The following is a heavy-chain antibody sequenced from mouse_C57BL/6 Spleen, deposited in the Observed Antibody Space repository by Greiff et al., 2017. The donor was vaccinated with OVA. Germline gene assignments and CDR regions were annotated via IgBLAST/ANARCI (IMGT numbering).Heavy chain of an antibody. V-gene: IGHV1-75*01. D-gene: IGHD1-1*01. CDR3: ARCLYYYGSSYVGYFDY. J-gene: IGHJ2*01. CDR2: IFPGSGST. Sequence: VKLQESGPELVKPGASVKISCKASGYTFTDYYINWVKQRPGQGLEWIGWIFPGSGSTYYNEKFKGKATLTVDKSSSTAYMLLSSLTSEDSAVYFCARCLYYYGSSYVGYFDYWGQGTTLTVSS. CDR1: GYTFTDYY.